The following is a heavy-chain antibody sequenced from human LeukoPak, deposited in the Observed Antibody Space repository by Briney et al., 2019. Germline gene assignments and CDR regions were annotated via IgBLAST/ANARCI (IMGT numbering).Heavy chain of an antibody. V-gene: IGHV1-46*01. CDR2: INPSGGST. D-gene: IGHD6-19*01. CDR3: ARAPYSSGWYLSPGTWYFDL. J-gene: IGHJ2*01. Sequence: GASVKVSCKASGYTFTSYYMHWVRQAPGQGLEWMGIINPSGGSTSYAQKFQGRVTMTRDTSTSTVYMELSSLRSEDTAVYYCARAPYSSGWYLSPGTWYFDLWGRGTLVTVSS. CDR1: GYTFTSYY.